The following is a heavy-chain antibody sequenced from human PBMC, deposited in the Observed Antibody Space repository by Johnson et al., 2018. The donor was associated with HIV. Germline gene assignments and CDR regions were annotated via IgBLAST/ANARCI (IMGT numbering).Heavy chain of an antibody. V-gene: IGHV3-30*14. D-gene: IGHD3-10*01. CDR1: GFTFSSYA. Sequence: QVQLVESGGGVVQPGRSLRLSCAASGFTFSSYAMHWVRQAPAKGLEWVAVISYDGSDKYYADSVKGRFTISRDDSKNTLYLQMNRLTAEDTAVYYCARAPGFSRAFDIWGQGTMVTVSS. J-gene: IGHJ3*02. CDR2: ISYDGSDK. CDR3: ARAPGFSRAFDI.